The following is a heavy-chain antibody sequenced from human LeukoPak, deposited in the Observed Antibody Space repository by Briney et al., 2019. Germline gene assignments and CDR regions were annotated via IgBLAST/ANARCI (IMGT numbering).Heavy chain of an antibody. J-gene: IGHJ4*02. CDR1: GYTFTSYG. CDR2: MNPNSGNT. Sequence: GASVKVSCKASGYTFTSYGISWVRQATGQGLEWMGWMNPNSGNTGYAQKFQGRVTMTRNTSISTAYMELSSLRSEDTAVYYCARDRHFDWLSSYWGQGTLVTVSS. V-gene: IGHV1-8*02. D-gene: IGHD3-9*01. CDR3: ARDRHFDWLSSY.